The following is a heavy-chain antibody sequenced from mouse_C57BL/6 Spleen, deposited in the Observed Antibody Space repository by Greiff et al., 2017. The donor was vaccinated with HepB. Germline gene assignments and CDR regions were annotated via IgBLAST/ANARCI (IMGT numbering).Heavy chain of an antibody. Sequence: EVMLVESGGGLVKPGGSLKLSCAASGFTFSSYAMSWVRQTPEKRLEWVATISDGGSYTYYPDNVKGRFTISRDNAKNNLYLQMSHLKSEDTAMYYCARDSTLWNFDYWGQGTTLTVSS. V-gene: IGHV5-4*01. CDR1: GFTFSSYA. CDR2: ISDGGSYT. CDR3: ARDSTLWNFDY. J-gene: IGHJ2*01. D-gene: IGHD1-1*02.